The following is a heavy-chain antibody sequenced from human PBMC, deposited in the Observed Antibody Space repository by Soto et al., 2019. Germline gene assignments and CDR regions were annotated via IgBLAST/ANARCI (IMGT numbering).Heavy chain of an antibody. V-gene: IGHV4-31*03. D-gene: IGHD6-19*01. CDR2: IYYSGST. CDR1: GGSISSGGYY. J-gene: IGHJ4*02. Sequence: SETLSLTCTVSGGSISSGGYYWSWIRQHPGKGLEWIGYIYYSGSTYYNPSLKSRVTISVDTSKNQFSLKLSSVTAADTAVYYCARMQLMTKESYFDYWGQGTLVNVSS. CDR3: ARMQLMTKESYFDY.